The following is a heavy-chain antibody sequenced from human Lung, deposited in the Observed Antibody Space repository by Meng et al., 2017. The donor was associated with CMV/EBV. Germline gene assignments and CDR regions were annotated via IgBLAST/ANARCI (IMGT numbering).Heavy chain of an antibody. Sequence: NMWPGVAQFPGRGREWLRESYLSGSTNYSPSIKGRINISEEKCKNQFSLKLGSVTAANTAVYYCARIERRRILKYCGSDCSTTDYWGQGTLVTVSS. CDR3: ARIERRRILKYCGSDCSTTDY. CDR1: NM. CDR2: SYLSGST. J-gene: IGHJ4*02. D-gene: IGHD2-21*02. V-gene: IGHV4-4*02.